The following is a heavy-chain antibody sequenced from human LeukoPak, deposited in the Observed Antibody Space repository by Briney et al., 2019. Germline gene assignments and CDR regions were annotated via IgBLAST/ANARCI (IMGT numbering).Heavy chain of an antibody. CDR1: GYTFTSYG. J-gene: IGHJ6*03. CDR3: ARVLYSSSFYYYYYYMDV. CDR2: INPNSGGT. D-gene: IGHD6-13*01. Sequence: ASVKVSCKASGYTFTSYGISWVRQAPGQGLEWMGWINPNSGGTNYAQKFQGRVTMTRDTSISTAYMELSRLRSDDTAVYYCARVLYSSSFYYYYYYMDVWGKGTTVTVSS. V-gene: IGHV1-2*02.